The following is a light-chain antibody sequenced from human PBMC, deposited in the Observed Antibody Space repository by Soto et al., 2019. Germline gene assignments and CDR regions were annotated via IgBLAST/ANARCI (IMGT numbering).Light chain of an antibody. V-gene: IGKV3-15*01. Sequence: EIVMTQSPATLSVFPGERATLSCRASQSLGSNLAWYQQKPGQAPRLLLYGASTRATGIPARFSGSGSGTEFTLTISSLQSEDFAVYYCQQYGSSGTFGQGTKVDI. CDR2: GAS. J-gene: IGKJ1*01. CDR3: QQYGSSGT. CDR1: QSLGSN.